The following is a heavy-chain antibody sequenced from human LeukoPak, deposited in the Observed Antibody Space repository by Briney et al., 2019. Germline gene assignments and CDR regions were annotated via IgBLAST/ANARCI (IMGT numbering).Heavy chain of an antibody. J-gene: IGHJ4*02. CDR3: ARGNFDWLPRDY. CDR1: GGSISSYY. Sequence: SETLSLTCTVSGGSISSYYWSWIRQPPGKGLEWIGYIYYSGSTNYNPSLKSRVTISVDTSKNQFSLKLSSVTAADTAVYYSARGNFDWLPRDYWGQGTLVTVSS. CDR2: IYYSGST. V-gene: IGHV4-59*08. D-gene: IGHD3-9*01.